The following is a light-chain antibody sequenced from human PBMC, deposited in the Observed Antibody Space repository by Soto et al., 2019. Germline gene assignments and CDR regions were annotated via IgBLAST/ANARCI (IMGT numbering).Light chain of an antibody. CDR1: SSDVGGYNY. CDR2: DVS. CDR3: CSYAGIYPYV. Sequence: ALTQPRSVSGSPGQSVTISCTGTSSDVGGYNYVSWYQLHPGKAPKLIIYDVSKRPSGVPDRFSGSKSGNTASLTISGLQAEDEAGYYCCSYAGIYPYVFGTGTKVTVL. V-gene: IGLV2-11*01. J-gene: IGLJ1*01.